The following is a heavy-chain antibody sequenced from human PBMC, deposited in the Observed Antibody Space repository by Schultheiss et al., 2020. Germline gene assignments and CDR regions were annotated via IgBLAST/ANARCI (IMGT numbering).Heavy chain of an antibody. CDR1: GFTFNKSA. CDR3: ARDNPGPEGHGVLTGSLYFHYYGMDV. J-gene: IGHJ6*02. Sequence: GGFLRLSCAASGFTFNKSAIHWVRQAPGKGLEWVAVIWSDGSKRYYADSVKGRFNISRDNSKNALYLQMNSLRGEDTAVYYCARDNPGPEGHGVLTGSLYFHYYGMDVWGRGTTVTVSS. V-gene: IGHV3-33*01. CDR2: IWSDGSKR. D-gene: IGHD3-9*01.